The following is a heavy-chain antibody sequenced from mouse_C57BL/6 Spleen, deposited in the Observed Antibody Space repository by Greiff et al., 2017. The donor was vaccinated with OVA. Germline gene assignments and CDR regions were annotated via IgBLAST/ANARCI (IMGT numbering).Heavy chain of an antibody. V-gene: IGHV1-22*01. J-gene: IGHJ4*01. CDR3: ASMVTTYYYAMDY. CDR1: GYTFTDYN. CDR2: INPNNGGT. Sequence: DVQLQESGPELVKPGASVKMSCKASGYTFTDYNMHWVKQSHGKSLEWIGYINPNNGGTSYNQKFKGKATLTVNKSSSTAYMELRSLTSEDSAVYYCASMVTTYYYAMDYWGQGTSVTVSS. D-gene: IGHD2-2*01.